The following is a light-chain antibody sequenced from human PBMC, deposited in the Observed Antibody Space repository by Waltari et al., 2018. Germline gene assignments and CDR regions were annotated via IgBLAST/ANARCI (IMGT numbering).Light chain of an antibody. CDR3: QQYGRSSWT. CDR1: QTVNTRY. Sequence: EIVLTQSPGTLPLSPGEGATLSCRASQTVNTRYLAWYQQKPGQAPRLLIHGASTRATGIPDRFSGSGSGTDFTLTISRLEPEDFAVYYCQQYGRSSWTFGQGTKVDIK. J-gene: IGKJ1*01. V-gene: IGKV3-20*01. CDR2: GAS.